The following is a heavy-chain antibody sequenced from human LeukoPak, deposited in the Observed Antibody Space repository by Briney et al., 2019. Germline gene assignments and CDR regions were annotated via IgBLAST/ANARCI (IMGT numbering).Heavy chain of an antibody. CDR1: GDSVXINSAT. Sequence: XLTCAXSGDSVXINSATWNWIRQTPSRGLEWLGRTYYRSKWYNDYAVSVKSRITITPDTSKNQFSLQLNSVTPEDTAMYYCARDFDYWGQGTLVTVSS. V-gene: IGHV6-1*01. J-gene: IGHJ4*02. CDR2: TYYRSKWYN. CDR3: ARDFDY.